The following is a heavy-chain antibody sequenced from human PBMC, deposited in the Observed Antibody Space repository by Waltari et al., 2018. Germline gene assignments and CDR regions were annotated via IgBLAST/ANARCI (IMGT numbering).Heavy chain of an antibody. CDR1: GGSISSGGYY. CDR2: IYCSGST. D-gene: IGHD3-10*01. J-gene: IGHJ2*01. CDR3: AREVTVRGVIMRSYWYFDL. Sequence: QVQLQESGPGLVKPSQTLSLTCTVSGGSISSGGYYWSWLLQHPGTGLEWIGYIYCSGSTYYNPSLKSRVTISVDTSKNQFSLKLSSVTAADTAVYYCAREVTVRGVIMRSYWYFDLWGRGTLVTVSS. V-gene: IGHV4-31*03.